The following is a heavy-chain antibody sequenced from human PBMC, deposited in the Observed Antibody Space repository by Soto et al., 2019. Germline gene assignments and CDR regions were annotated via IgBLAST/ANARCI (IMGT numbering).Heavy chain of an antibody. CDR3: ASRGLGYAWFDP. V-gene: IGHV1-3*01. D-gene: IGHD2-15*01. J-gene: IGHJ5*02. Sequence: QVQLVQSGAEVKKPGASVKVSCKASGYTFTSYAMHWVRQAPGQRLEWMGWINAGNGNTKYSQKFQGRVTITRDTPASTPYMELSSLRSEDTAVYYCASRGLGYAWFDPWGQGTLVTVSS. CDR1: GYTFTSYA. CDR2: INAGNGNT.